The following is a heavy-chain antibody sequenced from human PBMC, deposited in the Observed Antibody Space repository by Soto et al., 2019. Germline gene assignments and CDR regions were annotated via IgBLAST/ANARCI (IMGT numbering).Heavy chain of an antibody. CDR3: AIRNGSGRYYVDF. Sequence: QVQLQESGPGLVKPSQTLSLTCTVSGGSISSGGYYWSWIRQHPGKGLEWIGYIYYSGSTYYNRSHESRVTVSVDTSKDKFSLKLSSVTAADTAVYYCAIRNGSGRYYVDFWGQGTLVTVSS. CDR2: IYYSGST. V-gene: IGHV4-31*03. CDR1: GGSISSGGYY. D-gene: IGHD3-10*01. J-gene: IGHJ4*02.